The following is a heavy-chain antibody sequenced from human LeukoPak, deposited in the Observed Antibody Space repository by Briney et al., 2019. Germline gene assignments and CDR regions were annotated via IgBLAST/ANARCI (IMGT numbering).Heavy chain of an antibody. J-gene: IGHJ4*02. Sequence: SETLSRTCTVSGASTSGYSGSWIRHPPGKGLEWIGNTSYSGSTNYTPSLKSRVTISVDTSKNQFSLRLTSVTAADTAFYYCARGVKDLGYSYDYWGQGTLVTVSS. V-gene: IGHV4-59*01. CDR1: GASTSGYS. D-gene: IGHD5-18*01. CDR3: ARGVKDLGYSYDY. CDR2: TSYSGST.